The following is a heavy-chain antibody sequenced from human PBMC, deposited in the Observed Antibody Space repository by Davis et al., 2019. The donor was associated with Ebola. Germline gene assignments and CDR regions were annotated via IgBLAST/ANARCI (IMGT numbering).Heavy chain of an antibody. CDR3: ARTRWLRGIYFDY. CDR2: IKQDGSEK. J-gene: IGHJ4*02. Sequence: GESLKISCAASGFTFSSYWMSWVRQAPGKGLEWVANIKQDGSEKYYVDSVKGRFTISRDNAENSLYLQMNSLRAEDTAVYYCARTRWLRGIYFDYWGQGTLVTVSS. CDR1: GFTFSSYW. D-gene: IGHD5-12*01. V-gene: IGHV3-7*01.